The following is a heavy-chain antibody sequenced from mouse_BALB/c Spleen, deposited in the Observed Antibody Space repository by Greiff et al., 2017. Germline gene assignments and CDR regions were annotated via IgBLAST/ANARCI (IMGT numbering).Heavy chain of an antibody. J-gene: IGHJ1*01. CDR2: ISSGGSYT. CDR3: ARDPDGYSGNWYFDV. CDR1: GFTFSSYA. D-gene: IGHD2-3*01. Sequence: EVQLVESGGGLVKPGGSLKLSCAASGFTFSSYAMSWVRQSPEKRLEWVAEISSGGSYTYYPDTVTGRFTISRDNAKNTLYLEMSSLRSEDTAMYYCARDPDGYSGNWYFDVWGAGTTVTVSS. V-gene: IGHV5-9-4*01.